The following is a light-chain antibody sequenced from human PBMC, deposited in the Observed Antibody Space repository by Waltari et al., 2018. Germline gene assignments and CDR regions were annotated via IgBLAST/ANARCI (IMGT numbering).Light chain of an antibody. J-gene: IGKJ1*01. V-gene: IGKV3-20*01. CDR1: QSVGRY. CDR3: QKYVNLPGT. Sequence: SCRASQSVGRYLAWYQQKPGQAPRLLIYDASTRATGIPDRFSGSGSGTDFSLTIRRLESEDFAVYYCQKYVNLPGTFGQGTKVEIK. CDR2: DAS.